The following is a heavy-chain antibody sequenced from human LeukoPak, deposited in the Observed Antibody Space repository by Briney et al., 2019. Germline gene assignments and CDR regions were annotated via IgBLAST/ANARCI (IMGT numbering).Heavy chain of an antibody. V-gene: IGHV3-23*01. D-gene: IGHD2-15*01. CDR2: ISGSGGST. CDR1: GFTFSSYA. CDR3: AKTVAAILIFDY. J-gene: IGHJ4*02. Sequence: AGGSLRLSCAASGFTFSSYAMSWVRQAPGKGLEWVSAISGSGGSTCYADSVKGRFTISRDNSKNTLYLQMNSLRAEDTAVYYCAKTVAAILIFDYWGQGTLVTVSS.